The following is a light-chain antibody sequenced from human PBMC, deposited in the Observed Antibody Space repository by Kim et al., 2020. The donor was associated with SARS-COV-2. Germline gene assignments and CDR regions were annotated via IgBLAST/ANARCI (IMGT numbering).Light chain of an antibody. CDR2: IDS. J-gene: IGLJ1*01. CDR3: QCVDRGGSFYV. CDR1: ALPKRC. Sequence: SYELTQPPSVSVSPGQTARITCSGDALPKRCAYGYQQKPGQAPALLIYIDSESPPAFPVRVSFSGSETTITVSLSGSRPEDEDDYVCQCVDRGGSFYVF. V-gene: IGLV3-25*03.